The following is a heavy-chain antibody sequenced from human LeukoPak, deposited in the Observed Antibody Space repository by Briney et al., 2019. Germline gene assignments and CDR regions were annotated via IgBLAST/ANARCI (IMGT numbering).Heavy chain of an antibody. Sequence: PSQTLSLTCAISGESVSSNNAGWNWLRQSPSRGLEWLGRTYYRSKWFFDYALSVKSRIAINPDSSKNQFSLQLNSVTPEDTAIYYCTRGLVATGFSYWGQGTPVTVSS. CDR3: TRGLVATGFSY. CDR2: TYYRSKWFF. J-gene: IGHJ4*02. D-gene: IGHD1-1*01. V-gene: IGHV6-1*01. CDR1: GESVSSNNAG.